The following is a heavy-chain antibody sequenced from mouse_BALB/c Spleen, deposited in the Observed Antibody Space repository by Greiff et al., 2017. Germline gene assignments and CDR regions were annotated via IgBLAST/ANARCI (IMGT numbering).Heavy chain of an antibody. Sequence: DVQLQESGPGLVKPSQSLSLTCTVTGYSITSYYAWYLIQKLPRNILEWMGFISYSGSTSYNPSLKSRITITRDTSKNQFFLQLNSVTTEDTATYSCASSDYYGFDYWGQGTTVTVSS. V-gene: IGHV3-2*02. D-gene: IGHD1-1*01. CDR1: GYSITSYYA. J-gene: IGHJ2*01. CDR3: ASSDYYGFDY. CDR2: ISYSGST.